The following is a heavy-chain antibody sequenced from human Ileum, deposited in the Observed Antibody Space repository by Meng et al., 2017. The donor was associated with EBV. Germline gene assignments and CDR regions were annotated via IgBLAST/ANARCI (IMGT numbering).Heavy chain of an antibody. CDR2: IIHGGSP. J-gene: IGHJ4*02. Sequence: QVQLQQWGAGLLKPSETLSLTCAVNGGSLSGAYWYWIRQPPGKGLEWIGEIIHGGSPSYNPSLKSRVTISIDTSKNQLSLMLSSVTAADTAVYYCARRPTGIDYWGQGTPVTVSS. V-gene: IGHV4-34*12. CDR3: ARRPTGIDY. D-gene: IGHD2-8*02. CDR1: GGSLSGAY.